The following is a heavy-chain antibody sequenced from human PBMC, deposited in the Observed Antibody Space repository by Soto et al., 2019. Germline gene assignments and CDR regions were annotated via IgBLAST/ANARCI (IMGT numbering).Heavy chain of an antibody. J-gene: IGHJ4*02. V-gene: IGHV4-39*01. CDR2: IYYSGST. CDR3: ARHGDSSGWSPDY. CDR1: GGSISSSSYY. Sequence: SETLSLTCTVSGGSISSSSYYWGWIRQPPGKGLEWIGSIYYSGSTYYNPSLKSRVTISVDTSKNQFSLKLSSVTAADTAVYYCARHGDSSGWSPDYWGQGTLVTVSS. D-gene: IGHD6-19*01.